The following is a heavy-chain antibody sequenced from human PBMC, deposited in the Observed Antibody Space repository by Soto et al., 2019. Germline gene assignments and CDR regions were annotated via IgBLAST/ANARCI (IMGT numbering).Heavy chain of an antibody. D-gene: IGHD2-15*01. V-gene: IGHV3-30-3*01. J-gene: IGHJ3*02. CDR3: ARRSPSWAFDI. CDR1: GFTFSSYV. Sequence: PGGSLRLSCVASGFTFSSYVIHWVRQAPGKGLEWVALISTDGTEKHYPGSVRGRFTISRDNSKNTLYLQMNSLRAEDTAVYYCARRSPSWAFDIWGQGTMVTV. CDR2: ISTDGTEK.